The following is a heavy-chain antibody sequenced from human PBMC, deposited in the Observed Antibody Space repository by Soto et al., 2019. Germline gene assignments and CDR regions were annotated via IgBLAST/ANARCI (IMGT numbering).Heavy chain of an antibody. V-gene: IGHV3-23*01. CDR2: ISGSGGST. CDR1: GFTFNNYA. D-gene: IGHD3-3*01. CDR3: AKAPIAIWFFDY. Sequence: EVQLLESGGGLVQPGGSLRLSCAASGFTFNNYAMTWVRQAPGKGLEWVSSISGSGGSTHYADSVKGRFTISRDNSNDTLYLQMNSLRADDTAVYYCAKAPIAIWFFDYWGQGTLVTVSS. J-gene: IGHJ4*02.